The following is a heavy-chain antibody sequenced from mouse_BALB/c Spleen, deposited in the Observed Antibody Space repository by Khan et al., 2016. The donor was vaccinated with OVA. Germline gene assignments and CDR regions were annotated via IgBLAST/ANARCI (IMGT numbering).Heavy chain of an antibody. J-gene: IGHJ4*01. Sequence: QTQLEESGPGLVAPSQSLSITCTVSGFSLSSNGVSWVRQPPGKGLEWLGVIWGDGSTNYHSTLKSRLIISKDNSKSQVFLKLNSLQTDDTATYYCAKFTPDYYSMDYWGQGTSVTVSS. V-gene: IGHV2-3*01. D-gene: IGHD1-1*01. CDR2: IWGDGST. CDR3: AKFTPDYYSMDY. CDR1: GFSLSSNG.